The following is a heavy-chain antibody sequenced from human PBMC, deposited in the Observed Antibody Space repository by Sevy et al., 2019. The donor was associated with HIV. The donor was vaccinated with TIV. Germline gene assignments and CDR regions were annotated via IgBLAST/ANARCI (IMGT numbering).Heavy chain of an antibody. CDR1: GYSFTSYW. V-gene: IGHV5-51*01. CDR2: IYPGDSDT. J-gene: IGHJ5*02. Sequence: GESRKISCKGSGYSFTSYWIGWVRQMPGKGLEWMGIIYPGDSDTRYSPSFQGQFTISADKSISTAYLQWSSLKASDTAMYYCARHLQDMAYSSSTPPGWFDPWGQGTLVTVSS. CDR3: ARHLQDMAYSSSTPPGWFDP. D-gene: IGHD6-13*01.